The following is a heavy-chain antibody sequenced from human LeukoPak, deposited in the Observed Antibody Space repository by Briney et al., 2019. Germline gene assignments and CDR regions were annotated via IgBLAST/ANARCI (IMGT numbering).Heavy chain of an antibody. CDR1: GFTFSDYY. Sequence: GGSLRLSCAASGFTFSDYYMSWIRQAPGKGLEWVSYISSSGSTIYYADSVKGRFTISRDNAKNSLYLQMNSLRAEDAAVYYCARATTYYYDSSVGYWGQGTLVTVSS. CDR2: ISSSGSTI. V-gene: IGHV3-11*04. CDR3: ARATTYYYDSSVGY. D-gene: IGHD3-22*01. J-gene: IGHJ4*02.